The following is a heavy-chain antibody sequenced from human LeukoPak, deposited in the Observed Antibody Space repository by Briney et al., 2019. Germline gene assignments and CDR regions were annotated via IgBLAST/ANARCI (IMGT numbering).Heavy chain of an antibody. CDR1: GGSISSYY. J-gene: IGHJ4*02. CDR3: ARGGYRGSYFDY. CDR2: IYYRGST. V-gene: IGHV4-59*01. D-gene: IGHD1-26*01. Sequence: PSETLSLTCTVAGGSISSYYWSWVRQPPGEGLEGIGYIYYRGSTNYNPSLKSRVTISVDTSKNQFSLKLSSVTAADTAVYYCARGGYRGSYFDYWGQGTLVTVSS.